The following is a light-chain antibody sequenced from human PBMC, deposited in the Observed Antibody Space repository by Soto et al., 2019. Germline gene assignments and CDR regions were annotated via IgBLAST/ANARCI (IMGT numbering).Light chain of an antibody. Sequence: DIQMTQSPSTLSASVGDRVTITCRASQSLNKWLAWYQQKPGKAPKLLIYKASSLESGVPSRFSGSGSGTEFTLTISSLQPDDFATYYCQQFNSYVWTFGQGTKVEIK. CDR2: KAS. CDR3: QQFNSYVWT. J-gene: IGKJ1*01. V-gene: IGKV1-5*03. CDR1: QSLNKW.